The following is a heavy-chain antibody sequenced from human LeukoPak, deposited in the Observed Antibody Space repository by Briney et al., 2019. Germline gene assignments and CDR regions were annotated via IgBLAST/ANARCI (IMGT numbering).Heavy chain of an antibody. CDR3: AREARGTRAAFDV. D-gene: IGHD2-8*01. CDR2: IKEDGTHK. V-gene: IGHV3-7*01. CDR1: GFTFSSYW. J-gene: IGHJ3*01. Sequence: PGGSLRLSCAASGFTFSSYWMSWVRQAPGKGLEWAANIKEDGTHKCYVGSVRGRFTISRDNAKNSLYLQMNSLRAEDTAIYYCAREARGTRAAFDVWGQGTMVTVFS.